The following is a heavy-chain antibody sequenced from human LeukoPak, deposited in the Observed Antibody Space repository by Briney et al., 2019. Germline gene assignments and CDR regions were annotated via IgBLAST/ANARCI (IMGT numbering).Heavy chain of an antibody. Sequence: ASVKVSCKVSGYTFTNYGISWVRQAPGQGLEWMGWISAYSGATNYAQKLQSRVTMTTDTSTSTAYMELRSLRSDDTAVYYCARSGIGYFDWYPDWFDPWGQGTLVTVSS. CDR2: ISAYSGAT. D-gene: IGHD3-9*01. V-gene: IGHV1-18*01. CDR1: GYTFTNYG. CDR3: ARSGIGYFDWYPDWFDP. J-gene: IGHJ5*02.